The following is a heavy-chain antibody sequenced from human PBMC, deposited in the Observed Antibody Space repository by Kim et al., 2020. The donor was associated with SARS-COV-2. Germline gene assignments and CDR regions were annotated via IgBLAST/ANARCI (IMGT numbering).Heavy chain of an antibody. V-gene: IGHV3-30*07. CDR3: ARDDYDSSGYDWFDP. D-gene: IGHD3-22*01. J-gene: IGHJ5*02. Sequence: AHSVKARFTDSRDNSKNTLYLQMNSLRAEDTAVYYCARDDYDSSGYDWFDPWGQGTLVTVSS.